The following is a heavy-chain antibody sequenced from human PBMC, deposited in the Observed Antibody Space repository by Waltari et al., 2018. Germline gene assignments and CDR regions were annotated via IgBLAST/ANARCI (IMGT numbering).Heavy chain of an antibody. CDR2: ISSSSDWI. CDR1: GFTLTPYG. D-gene: IGHD3-10*01. J-gene: IGHJ2*01. Sequence: DVQLVESGGGLVQHGGSLRLSCAPSGFTLTPYGMNWVRQAPGKGLEWIAYISSSSDWIYSADSVKGRFTISRDNAKNSVYLQMNSLRADDTAVYYCAGIRRGYWFFDLWGRGTLVTVSS. CDR3: AGIRRGYWFFDL. V-gene: IGHV3-48*04.